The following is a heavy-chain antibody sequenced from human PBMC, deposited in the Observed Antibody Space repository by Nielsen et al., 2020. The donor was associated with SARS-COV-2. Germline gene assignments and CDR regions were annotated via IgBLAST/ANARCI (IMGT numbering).Heavy chain of an antibody. CDR2: VSHSGST. D-gene: IGHD2-2*02. CDR3: ARGHLVVVPSPIQGLGPFFYSFYLDV. V-gene: IGHV4-4*01. Sequence: VCQAPGKGLEWIGEVSHSGSTNYSPSLKSRVTLSMDKSRRQFSLRLASVSAADTAVYFCARGHLVVVPSPIQGLGPFFYSFYLDVWGKGTTVTVSS. J-gene: IGHJ6*03.